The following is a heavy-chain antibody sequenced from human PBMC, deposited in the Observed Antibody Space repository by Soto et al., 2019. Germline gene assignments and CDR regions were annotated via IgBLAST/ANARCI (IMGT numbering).Heavy chain of an antibody. D-gene: IGHD7-27*01. V-gene: IGHV3-73*01. Sequence: GGSLRLSCAASGFTFIGSAMHWVRQASGKGLEWVGRIRSKGNNYATAYAASVKGRFTISRDDSKKMAYLQMSSLKTEDTAVYYCTKVPNWDTSLGYYYGMDVWGQGTTVTVSS. CDR3: TKVPNWDTSLGYYYGMDV. CDR2: IRSKGNNYAT. J-gene: IGHJ6*02. CDR1: GFTFIGSA.